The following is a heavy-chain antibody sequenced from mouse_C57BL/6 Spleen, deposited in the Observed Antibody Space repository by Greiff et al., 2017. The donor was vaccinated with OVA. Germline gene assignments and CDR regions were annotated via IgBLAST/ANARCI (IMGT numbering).Heavy chain of an antibody. CDR1: GYTFTDYY. CDR3: ARGGDYQNYFDY. CDR2: INPYNGGT. V-gene: IGHV1-19*01. J-gene: IGHJ2*01. D-gene: IGHD2-4*01. Sequence: VQLQQSGPVLVKPGASVKMSCKASGYTFTDYYMNWVKQSHGKSLEWIGVINPYNGGTSYNQKFKGKATLTVDKSSSTAYMELNSLTSEDSAVYYCARGGDYQNYFDYWGQGTTLTVSS.